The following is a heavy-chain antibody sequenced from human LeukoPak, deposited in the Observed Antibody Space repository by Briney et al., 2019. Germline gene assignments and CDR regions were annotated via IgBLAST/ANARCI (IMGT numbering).Heavy chain of an antibody. CDR1: GGSLSSYY. CDR3: TRASSWGGHQGY. V-gene: IGHV4-4*07. Sequence: SETLSLTCTVSGGSLSSYYWSWIRQPAGKGLEWIGRVYTSGSTNYNPSLKSRVTISVDTSKNQFSLKLSSVTAADTAVYYCTRASSWGGHQGYWGQGTLVTVSS. D-gene: IGHD2-2*01. CDR2: VYTSGST. J-gene: IGHJ4*02.